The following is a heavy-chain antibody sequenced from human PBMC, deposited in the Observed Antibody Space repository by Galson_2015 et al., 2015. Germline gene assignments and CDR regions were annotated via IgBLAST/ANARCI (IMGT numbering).Heavy chain of an antibody. V-gene: IGHV3-48*02. CDR2: ISSGSADR. Sequence: SLRLSCAASGFIFSSYSMNWVRQAPGKGLEWVSYISSGSADRYYADSVKGRFTISRDNARNSLYLQMNSLRDEDTAVYCCARGSYDNLAFSADYWGQGTLVTVSS. J-gene: IGHJ4*02. D-gene: IGHD3-9*01. CDR1: GFIFSSYS. CDR3: ARGSYDNLAFSADY.